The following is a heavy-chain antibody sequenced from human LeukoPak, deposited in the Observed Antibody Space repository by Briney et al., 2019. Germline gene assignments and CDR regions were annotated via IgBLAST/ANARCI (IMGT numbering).Heavy chain of an antibody. CDR2: IYYSGST. D-gene: IGHD3-16*02. J-gene: IGHJ2*01. CDR3: ARALHWYFDL. Sequence: SETLSLTCAVYGGSFSGYYWSWIRQPPGKGLEWIGYIYYSGSTYYNPSLESRVTISVDTSKNQFSLKLSSVTAADTAVYYCARALHWYFDLWGRGTLVTVSS. CDR1: GGSFSGYY. V-gene: IGHV4-34*09.